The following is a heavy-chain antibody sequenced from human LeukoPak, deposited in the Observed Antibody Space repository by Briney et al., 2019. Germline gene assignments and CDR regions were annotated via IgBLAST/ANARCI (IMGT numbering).Heavy chain of an antibody. CDR1: GYTFTGYH. V-gene: IGHV1-2*06. J-gene: IGHJ4*02. Sequence: ASVKVSCKASGYTFTGYHIHWVRQAPGQGLEWMGRINPNSGDANYAQKFQGRVTMTRDTSIGTAYMELSSLRSDDTAVYYCARGAAVGQTRDYWGQGTLATVSS. CDR3: ARGAAVGQTRDY. D-gene: IGHD6-19*01. CDR2: INPNSGDA.